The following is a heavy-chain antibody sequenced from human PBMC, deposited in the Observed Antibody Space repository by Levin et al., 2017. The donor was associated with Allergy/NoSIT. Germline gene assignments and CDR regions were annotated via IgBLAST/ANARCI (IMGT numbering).Heavy chain of an antibody. V-gene: IGHV3-15*01. Sequence: PGGSLRLSCAASGFTFSNAWMSWVRQAPGKGLEWVGRIKSKTDGGTTDYAAPVKGRFTISRDDSKNTLYLQMNSLKTEDTAVYYCTTDRAPLRMVRGANYYYYYMDVWGKGTTVTVSS. CDR1: GFTFSNAW. J-gene: IGHJ6*03. D-gene: IGHD3-10*01. CDR3: TTDRAPLRMVRGANYYYYYMDV. CDR2: IKSKTDGGTT.